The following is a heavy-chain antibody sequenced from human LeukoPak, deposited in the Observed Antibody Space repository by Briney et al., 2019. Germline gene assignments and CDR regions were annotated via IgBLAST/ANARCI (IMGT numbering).Heavy chain of an antibody. D-gene: IGHD5-24*01. Sequence: PGGSLRLSCAASGFTFSHHAMSWVRQAPGKGLEWVSAISGSGVSTYYADSVKGRFTISRDNSKNTLYLQMNSLRAEDTAIYHCAKDLKVTITHNTDYWGQGTLVTVSS. CDR3: AKDLKVTITHNTDY. CDR1: GFTFSHHA. CDR2: ISGSGVST. V-gene: IGHV3-23*01. J-gene: IGHJ4*02.